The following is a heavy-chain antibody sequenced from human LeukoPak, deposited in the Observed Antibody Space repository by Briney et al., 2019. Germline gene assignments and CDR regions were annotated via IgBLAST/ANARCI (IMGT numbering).Heavy chain of an antibody. CDR1: GGSISSGGYS. CDR2: IYHSGST. V-gene: IGHV4-30-2*01. CDR3: ASHYYDSSGYYQEYFQH. D-gene: IGHD3-22*01. J-gene: IGHJ1*01. Sequence: PSETLPLTCAVSGGSISSGGYSWSWIRQPPGKGLEWIGYIYHSGSTYYNPSLKSRVTISVDRSKNQFSLKLSSVTAADTAVYYCASHYYDSSGYYQEYFQHWGQGTLVTVSS.